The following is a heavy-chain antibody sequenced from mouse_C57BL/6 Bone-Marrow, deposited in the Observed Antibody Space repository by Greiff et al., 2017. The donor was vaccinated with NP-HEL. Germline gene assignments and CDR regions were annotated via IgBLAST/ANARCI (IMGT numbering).Heavy chain of an antibody. D-gene: IGHD2-9*01. CDR2: INPGSGGT. V-gene: IGHV1-54*01. Sequence: QVQLQQSGAELVRPGTSVKVSCKASGYAFTNYLIEWVKQRPGQGLEWIGVINPGSGGTNYNEKFKGKATLTADKSSSTAYMQLSSLTSEDSAVYVCARSLRWFFAYWGQGTLVTVSA. J-gene: IGHJ3*01. CDR1: GYAFTNYL. CDR3: ARSLRWFFAY.